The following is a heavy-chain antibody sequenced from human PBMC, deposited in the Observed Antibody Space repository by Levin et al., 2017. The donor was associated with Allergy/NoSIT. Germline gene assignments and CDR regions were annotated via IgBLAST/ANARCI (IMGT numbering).Heavy chain of an antibody. CDR3: VRDWAFDY. Sequence: GGSLRLSCSASGFMFSNHGMRWVRQTPGKGLETLSTITNNGGNTYYADSVKGRFTISRDNSKNTLYLEMTSLRPEDTAVYYCVRDWAFDYWGQGTLVTVSS. D-gene: IGHD3-16*01. CDR2: ITNNGGNT. CDR1: GFMFSNHG. J-gene: IGHJ4*02. V-gene: IGHV3-64D*06.